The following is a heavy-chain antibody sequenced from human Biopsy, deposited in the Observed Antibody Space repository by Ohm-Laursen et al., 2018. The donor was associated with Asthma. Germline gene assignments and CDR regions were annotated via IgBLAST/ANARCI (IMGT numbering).Heavy chain of an antibody. CDR1: GGSISSGGYY. J-gene: IGHJ6*02. D-gene: IGHD3-9*01. Sequence: TLSLTCTVSGGSISSGGYYWSWIRQHPGKGLEWIGYIYYSGSTYYNPSLKSRVTISVDTSKNQFSLKLSSVTAADTAVYYCARVPHYDILTGFTLRYYYGMDVWGQGTTVTASS. V-gene: IGHV4-31*03. CDR2: IYYSGST. CDR3: ARVPHYDILTGFTLRYYYGMDV.